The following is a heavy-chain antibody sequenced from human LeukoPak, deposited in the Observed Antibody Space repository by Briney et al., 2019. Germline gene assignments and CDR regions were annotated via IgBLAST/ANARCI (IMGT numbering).Heavy chain of an antibody. Sequence: SGGSLRLSCAASGFTVSSNYMSWVRQAPGKGLEWVSVIYSGGSTYYADSVKGRFTISRDNSKNTLYLQMNSLRAEDTAVYYCARASHSDAFDIWGQGTMVTVSS. CDR2: IYSGGST. J-gene: IGHJ3*02. V-gene: IGHV3-53*01. CDR1: GFTVSSNY. CDR3: ARASHSDAFDI.